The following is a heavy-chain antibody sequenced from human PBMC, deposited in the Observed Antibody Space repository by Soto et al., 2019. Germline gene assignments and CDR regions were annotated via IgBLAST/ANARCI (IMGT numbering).Heavy chain of an antibody. Sequence: EVQLLESGGGLVQPGGSLRLSCAASGFTFHTYAMSWVRQTPGKGLEWISGILGSGGTYYADSVKGRFTISRDNSKNTLYLQMNSLTAEDTAMYYCAKDRQPDGFWPFDHWGQGTLITVSS. V-gene: IGHV3-23*01. CDR1: GFTFHTYA. J-gene: IGHJ4*02. CDR2: ILGSGGT. CDR3: AKDRQPDGFWPFDH. D-gene: IGHD3-3*01.